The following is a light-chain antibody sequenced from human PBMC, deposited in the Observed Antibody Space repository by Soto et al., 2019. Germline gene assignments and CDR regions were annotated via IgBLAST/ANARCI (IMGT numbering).Light chain of an antibody. Sequence: EIVITQSPATLSASPGDRATLSCRAGQSVRSNLAWYQQKPGRAPRLLISDASTRATGIPARFTGSGSGTEFTLTISSLQSEDFAVYYCQQDNNWPLTFGQGTKVDIK. V-gene: IGKV3-15*01. J-gene: IGKJ1*01. CDR3: QQDNNWPLT. CDR1: QSVRSN. CDR2: DAS.